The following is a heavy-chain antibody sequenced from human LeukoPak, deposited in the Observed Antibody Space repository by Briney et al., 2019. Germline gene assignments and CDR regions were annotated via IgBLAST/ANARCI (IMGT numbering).Heavy chain of an antibody. CDR2: IYSSRST. Sequence: SETLSLTCTVPGGSISSYYWRWIRQTARRGLWWIGRIYSSRSTNHTPSLESRVTMSVDTSKIQFSLKLSSVTAADTAVYYCVRSDSSSSHTAFDIWGQGTMVTVSS. V-gene: IGHV4-4*07. CDR3: VRSDSSSSHTAFDI. D-gene: IGHD6-13*01. CDR1: GGSISSYY. J-gene: IGHJ3*02.